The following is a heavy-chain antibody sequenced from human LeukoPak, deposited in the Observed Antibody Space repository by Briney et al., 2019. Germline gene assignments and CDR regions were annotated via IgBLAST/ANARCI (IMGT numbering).Heavy chain of an antibody. CDR1: GFTISSYW. CDR3: AKDYVDIVATIEAWDNWFDP. Sequence: PGGSPRLSCAASGFTISSYWMHWVRQAPGKGLVWVSRIKYDGSSTSYADSVKGRFTISRDNSKNRLYLQMNSLRAEDTAVYYCAKDYVDIVATIEAWDNWFDPWGQGTLVTVSS. V-gene: IGHV3-74*01. J-gene: IGHJ5*02. CDR2: IKYDGSST. D-gene: IGHD5-12*01.